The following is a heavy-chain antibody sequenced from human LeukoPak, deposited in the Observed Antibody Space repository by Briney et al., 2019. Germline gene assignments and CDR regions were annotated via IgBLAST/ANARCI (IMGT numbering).Heavy chain of an antibody. Sequence: HVASMKVSCKASGYTFTSYAMHWVRQAPGQRLEWMGWINAGNGNTKYSQKFQGRVTITRDTSASTAYMELSSLRSEDTAVYYCARVGSGWSLYYYYYGMDVWGQGTTVTVSS. V-gene: IGHV1-3*01. J-gene: IGHJ6*02. CDR2: INAGNGNT. CDR1: GYTFTSYA. CDR3: ARVGSGWSLYYYYYGMDV. D-gene: IGHD6-19*01.